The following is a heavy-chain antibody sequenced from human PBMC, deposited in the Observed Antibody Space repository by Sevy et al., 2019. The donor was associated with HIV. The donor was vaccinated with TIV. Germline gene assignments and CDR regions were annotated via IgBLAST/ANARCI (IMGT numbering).Heavy chain of an antibody. CDR3: AKETSTEDIVLMVYASAVNWFDP. Sequence: GGSLRLSCAASGFTFSSYAMSWVRQAPGKGLEWVSAISGSGGSTYYADPVKGRFTISRDNSKNTLYLQMNSLGAEDTAVYYCAKETSTEDIVLMVYASAVNWFDPWGQGTLVTVSS. J-gene: IGHJ5*02. CDR2: ISGSGGST. D-gene: IGHD2-8*01. V-gene: IGHV3-23*01. CDR1: GFTFSSYA.